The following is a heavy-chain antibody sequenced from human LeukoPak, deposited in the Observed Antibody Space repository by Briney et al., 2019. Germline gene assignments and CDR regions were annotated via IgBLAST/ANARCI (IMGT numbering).Heavy chain of an antibody. J-gene: IGHJ2*01. CDR2: INPNSGGT. CDR3: VRPLTTSGWYFDL. V-gene: IGHV1-2*02. CDR1: GYTFTGYY. D-gene: IGHD1-14*01. Sequence: ASVKVSCKASGYTFTGYYIHWVRQAPGHGLEWMGWINPNSGGTNYAQKFQDRVTMTRDTSISTAYMELSRLKSDDTAVYYCVRPLTTSGWYFDLWGRGTLVTVSS.